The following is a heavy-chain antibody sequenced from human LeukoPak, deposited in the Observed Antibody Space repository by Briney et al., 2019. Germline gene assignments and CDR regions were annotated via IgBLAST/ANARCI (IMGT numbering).Heavy chain of an antibody. CDR3: ARGERAAAAYNWFDP. CDR2: IYYSGST. CDR1: GGSISSGGYY. D-gene: IGHD6-13*01. J-gene: IGHJ5*02. Sequence: SETLSLTCTVSGGSISSGGYYWSWIRQHPGKGLEWIGYIYYSGSTYYNPSLKSRVTISVDTSKNQFSLKLSSVTAADTAVYHCARGERAAAAYNWFDPWGQGTLVTVSS. V-gene: IGHV4-31*03.